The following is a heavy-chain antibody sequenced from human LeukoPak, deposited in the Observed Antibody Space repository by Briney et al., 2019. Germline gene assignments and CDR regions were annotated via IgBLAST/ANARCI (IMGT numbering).Heavy chain of an antibody. V-gene: IGHV4-59*01. J-gene: IGHJ4*02. D-gene: IGHD3-9*01. CDR1: GGSISSYY. CDR3: ARVVPATGWTPREYYFDY. Sequence: PSETLSLTCTVSGGSISSYYWSWIRQPPGKGLEWIGYIYYSGSTNYNPSLKSRVTISVDTSKNQFSLKLSSVTAADTAVYYCARVVPATGWTPREYYFDYWGQGTLVTVSS. CDR2: IYYSGST.